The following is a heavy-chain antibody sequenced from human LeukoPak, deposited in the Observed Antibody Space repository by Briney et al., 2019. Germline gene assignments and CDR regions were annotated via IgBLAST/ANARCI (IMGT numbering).Heavy chain of an antibody. J-gene: IGHJ6*03. D-gene: IGHD3-10*01. CDR1: GYTFTGYY. CDR3: ARGSKYYYGSGDVHYYYYYMDV. Sequence: ASVKVSCKASGYTFTGYYMHWVRQAPGQGLEWMGWINPNSGGTNYAQKFQGRVTMTRDTSISTAYMELSSLRSEDTALYYCARGSKYYYGSGDVHYYYYYMDVWGKGTTVTISS. CDR2: INPNSGGT. V-gene: IGHV1-2*02.